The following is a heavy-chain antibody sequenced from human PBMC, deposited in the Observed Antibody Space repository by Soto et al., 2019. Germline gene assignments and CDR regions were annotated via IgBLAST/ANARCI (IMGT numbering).Heavy chain of an antibody. D-gene: IGHD4-17*01. Sequence: QVQLVESGGGVVQPGRSLRLSCAASGFTFSSYGMHWVRQAPGKGLEWVAVISYDGSNKYYADSVKGRFTISRDNSKNTLYLQMNSLRAEDTGVYYCAKAHPTVTSFDYWGQGTLVTVSS. V-gene: IGHV3-30*18. CDR3: AKAHPTVTSFDY. CDR1: GFTFSSYG. J-gene: IGHJ4*02. CDR2: ISYDGSNK.